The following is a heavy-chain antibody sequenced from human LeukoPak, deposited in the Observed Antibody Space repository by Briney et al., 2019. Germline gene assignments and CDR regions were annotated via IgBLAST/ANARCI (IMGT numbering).Heavy chain of an antibody. Sequence: GGSLRLSCAASGFTFSSYAMHWVRQAPGKGLEWVAVISYDGSNKYYADSVKGRFTISRDNAKNSLYLQMNSLRAEDTAVYYCARAPGGSSSDAFDYWGQGTLVTVSS. CDR3: ARAPGGSSSDAFDY. CDR2: ISYDGSNK. D-gene: IGHD6-13*01. J-gene: IGHJ4*02. CDR1: GFTFSSYA. V-gene: IGHV3-30*04.